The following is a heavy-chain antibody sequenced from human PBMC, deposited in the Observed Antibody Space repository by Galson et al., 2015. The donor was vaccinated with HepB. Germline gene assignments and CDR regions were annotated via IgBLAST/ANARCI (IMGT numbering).Heavy chain of an antibody. Sequence: SVKVSCKASGGTFGNYAINWVRQAPGQGLEWMGRIIPVFDTANYAQKFQGRVTITADESTSTAYMELSSLRSEDTAVYYCARDASSTGYFDLCGRATLVTVSS. CDR1: GGTFGNYA. CDR2: IIPVFDTA. V-gene: IGHV1-69*13. J-gene: IGHJ2*01. CDR3: ARDASSTGYFDL. D-gene: IGHD6-13*01.